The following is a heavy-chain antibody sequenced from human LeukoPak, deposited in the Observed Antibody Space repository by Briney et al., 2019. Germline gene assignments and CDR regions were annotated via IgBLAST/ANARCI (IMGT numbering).Heavy chain of an antibody. D-gene: IGHD7-27*01. V-gene: IGHV3-21*01. CDR1: GFSFSRYA. J-gene: IGHJ4*02. CDR2: ISSSSYYI. Sequence: GGSLRLSCAASGFSFSRYAMNWVRQAPGKGLEWVSSISSSSYYIYYADSVKGRFTISRDNAKNSLYLQMNSLRAEDTAVYYCARDRTGEPDYWGQGTLVTVSS. CDR3: ARDRTGEPDY.